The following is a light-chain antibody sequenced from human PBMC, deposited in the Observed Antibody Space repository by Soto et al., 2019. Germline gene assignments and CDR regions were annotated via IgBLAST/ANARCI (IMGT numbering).Light chain of an antibody. CDR1: QSISDN. V-gene: IGKV3-15*01. Sequence: DIVMTQSPAILSVSLGERATLSCLASQSISDNLAWYQQSSGQAPRLLIYGASTRATGVPARCSGSGSGTEFTLTISSLQSDDLAIYYCQQYKSWTPLTFGGGTKVE. CDR3: QQYKSWTPLT. CDR2: GAS. J-gene: IGKJ4*01.